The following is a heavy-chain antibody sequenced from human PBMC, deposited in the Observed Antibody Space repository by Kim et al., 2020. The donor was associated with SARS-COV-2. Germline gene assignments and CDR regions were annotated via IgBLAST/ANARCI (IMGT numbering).Heavy chain of an antibody. J-gene: IGHJ4*02. Sequence: ASVKVSCKASGYTFTGYYMHWVRQAPGQGLEWMGWINPNSGGTNYAQKFQGRVTMTRDTSISTAYMELSRLRSDDTAVYYCATERGIYGSGSYGLFDYWGQGTLTVSS. V-gene: IGHV1-2*02. CDR2: INPNSGGT. CDR3: ATERGIYGSGSYGLFDY. CDR1: GYTFTGYY. D-gene: IGHD3-10*01.